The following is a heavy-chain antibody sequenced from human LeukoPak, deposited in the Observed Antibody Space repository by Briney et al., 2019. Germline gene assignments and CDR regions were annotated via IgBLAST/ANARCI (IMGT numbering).Heavy chain of an antibody. V-gene: IGHV3-23*01. Sequence: GGSLRLSCAGSGLTFSNNAMSCVRQAPGKGLEWVSVISGSGRTTFYADSVKGRFTISRDSSKSTLYLQMNGLRPEDTAVYYCAKAPPGHDTSGPIDSWGQGTLVTVSS. CDR1: GLTFSNNA. CDR3: AKAPPGHDTSGPIDS. J-gene: IGHJ4*02. CDR2: ISGSGRTT. D-gene: IGHD3-22*01.